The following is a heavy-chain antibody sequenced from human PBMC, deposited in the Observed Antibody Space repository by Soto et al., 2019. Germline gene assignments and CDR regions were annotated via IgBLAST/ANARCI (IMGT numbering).Heavy chain of an antibody. V-gene: IGHV3-15*07. CDR1: DFTFSEAW. CDR3: STVSSSYF. CDR2: IISKTDVATT. J-gene: IGHJ4*02. Sequence: GGSLRLSCAASDFTFSEAWMNWVRQAPGKGLEWGGLIISKTDVATTDYAAPVKGRFSISTADSITTLYLQMNSLKSEDTAVYYCSTVSSSYFWGQGTLVTVSS. D-gene: IGHD6-6*01.